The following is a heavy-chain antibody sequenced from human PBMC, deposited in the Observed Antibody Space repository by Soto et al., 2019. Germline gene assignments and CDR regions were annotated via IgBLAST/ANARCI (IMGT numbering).Heavy chain of an antibody. CDR2: ISYDGSNK. J-gene: IGHJ4*02. Sequence: QVQLVESGGGVVQPGRSLRLSCAASGFTFSSYAMHWVRQAPGKGLEWVAVISYDGSNKYYADSVKGRFTISRDNSKNMLYLQMNSLRAEDTAVYYCAREGVDYYDSSGYPGQYFDYWGQGTLVTVSS. D-gene: IGHD3-22*01. CDR3: AREGVDYYDSSGYPGQYFDY. V-gene: IGHV3-30-3*01. CDR1: GFTFSSYA.